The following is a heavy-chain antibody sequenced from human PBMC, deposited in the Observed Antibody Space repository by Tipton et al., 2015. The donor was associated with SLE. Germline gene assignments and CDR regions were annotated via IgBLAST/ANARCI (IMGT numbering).Heavy chain of an antibody. J-gene: IGHJ4*02. CDR2: IFYSGGT. CDR3: AGGELRYGDYDFYY. V-gene: IGHV4-59*01. D-gene: IGHD4-17*01. CDR1: SGSISDYY. Sequence: LRLSCTVSSGSISDYYWTWIRQPPGKGLEWIGYIFYSGGTNYNPSLKSRVTISGDTSKNQFSLRLSSVTAADTAVYYCAGGELRYGDYDFYYWGQGSLVTVSS.